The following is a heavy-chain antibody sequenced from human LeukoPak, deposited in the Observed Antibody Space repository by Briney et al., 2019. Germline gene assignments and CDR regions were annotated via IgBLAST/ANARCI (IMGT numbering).Heavy chain of an antibody. CDR1: GFTFSSYA. V-gene: IGHV3-23*01. J-gene: IGHJ4*02. CDR3: AKRNIVVVAERPFRTNGLLDY. Sequence: PGGSLRLSCAASGFTFSSYAMSWVRQAPGKGLEWVSAISSRGDSTYYADSVKGRFTIPRDNSKNTLYLQMNTLRAEDTAVYYCAKRNIVVVAERPFRTNGLLDYWGQGTLVTVSP. D-gene: IGHD2-15*01. CDR2: ISSRGDST.